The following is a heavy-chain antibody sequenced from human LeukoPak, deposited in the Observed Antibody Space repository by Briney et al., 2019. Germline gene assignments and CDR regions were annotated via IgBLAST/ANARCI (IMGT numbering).Heavy chain of an antibody. CDR1: GFTFSSSA. V-gene: IGHV3-30*14. CDR3: ARGGVGYSSSWSD. Sequence: PGGSLRLSCAASGFTFSSSAMHWVRQAPGKGLEWVAVISYDGSNKYYADSVKGRFTISRDNAKNTLYLQMNSLRAEDTAVYYCARGGVGYSSSWSDWGQGTLVTVSS. CDR2: ISYDGSNK. J-gene: IGHJ4*02. D-gene: IGHD6-13*01.